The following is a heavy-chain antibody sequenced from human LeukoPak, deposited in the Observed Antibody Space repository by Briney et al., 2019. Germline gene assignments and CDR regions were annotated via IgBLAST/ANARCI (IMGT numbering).Heavy chain of an antibody. CDR2: IKQDGSEK. V-gene: IGHV3-7*01. J-gene: IGHJ4*02. CDR3: ARLLKSMWFGELLYGFDY. Sequence: GGSLRLSCAASGFTFSSYWMSWVRQAPGKGLEWVANIKQDGSEKSYVDSVRGRFTISRDNAKNSLFLQMNSLRAEDTAVYYCARLLKSMWFGELLYGFDYWGQGNLVTVSS. CDR1: GFTFSSYW. D-gene: IGHD3-10*01.